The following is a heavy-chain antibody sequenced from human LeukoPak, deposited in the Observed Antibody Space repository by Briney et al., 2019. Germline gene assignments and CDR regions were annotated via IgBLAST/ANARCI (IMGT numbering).Heavy chain of an antibody. D-gene: IGHD2-15*01. J-gene: IGHJ6*02. CDR3: ARGRLGYCSGGSCYPRGPDYYYYGMDV. V-gene: IGHV4-4*02. CDR2: IYHSGST. CDR1: GGSISSSNW. Sequence: PSETLSLTCAVSGGSISSSNWWSLVRQPPGKGLEWIGEIYHSGSTNYNPSLKSRVTISVDKSKNQFSLKLSSVTAADTAVYYCARGRLGYCSGGSCYPRGPDYYYYGMDVWGQGTTVTVSS.